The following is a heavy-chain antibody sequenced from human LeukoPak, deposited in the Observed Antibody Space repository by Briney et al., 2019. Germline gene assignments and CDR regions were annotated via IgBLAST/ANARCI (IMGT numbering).Heavy chain of an antibody. V-gene: IGHV3-30*14. CDR3: ARDPNLDY. J-gene: IGHJ4*02. CDR2: MSHDGRNI. Sequence: PGRSLRLSCAASGFTFNNYAMHWVRQAPGKGLDWVAVMSHDGRNIYYADSVKGRFTISRDNSRNTVYLQMNSLRVDDTAVYYCARDPNLDYWGQGTLVTVSS. CDR1: GFTFNNYA.